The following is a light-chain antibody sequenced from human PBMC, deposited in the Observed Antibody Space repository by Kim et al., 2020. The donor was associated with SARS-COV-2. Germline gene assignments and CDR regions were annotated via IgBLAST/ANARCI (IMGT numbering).Light chain of an antibody. CDR3: QQCVSWPFT. J-gene: IGKJ4*02. CDR1: KSSGTDY. V-gene: IGKV3-11*01. Sequence: GEEKTLSCRGSKSSGTDYLAWYQQKPGQAPRLLIYGATNRATGIPARFSGSGSGTDFTLTISSLEPEDFAVYYCQQCVSWPFTFGRGTKVDIK. CDR2: GAT.